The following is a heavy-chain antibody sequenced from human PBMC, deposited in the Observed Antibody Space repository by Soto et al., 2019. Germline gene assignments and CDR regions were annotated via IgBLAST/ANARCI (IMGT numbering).Heavy chain of an antibody. CDR2: IYYSGST. V-gene: IGHV4-31*03. CDR1: GGSISSGGYY. CDR3: AGALAEQQLVRYLDY. D-gene: IGHD6-13*01. J-gene: IGHJ4*02. Sequence: PSETLSLTCPVSGGSISSGGYYWSWIRQHPGKGLEWIGYIYYSGSTYYNPSLKSRVTISVDTSKNQFSLKLSSVTAADTAVYYCAGALAEQQLVRYLDYWGQGTLVTVSS.